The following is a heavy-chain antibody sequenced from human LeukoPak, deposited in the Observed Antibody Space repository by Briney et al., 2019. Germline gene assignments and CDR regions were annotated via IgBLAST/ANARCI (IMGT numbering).Heavy chain of an antibody. Sequence: ASVKVSCKASGYTFTSYGISWVRQAPGQGLEWMGWISAYNGNTNYAQKLQGRVTMTRDTSTSTVYMELSSLRSEDTAVYYCARKGPYSSSWSLDYWGQGTLVTVSS. CDR1: GYTFTSYG. D-gene: IGHD6-13*01. V-gene: IGHV1-18*01. CDR2: ISAYNGNT. CDR3: ARKGPYSSSWSLDY. J-gene: IGHJ4*02.